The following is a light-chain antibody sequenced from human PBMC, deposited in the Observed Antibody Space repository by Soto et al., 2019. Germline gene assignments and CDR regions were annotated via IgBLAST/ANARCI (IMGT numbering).Light chain of an antibody. V-gene: IGKV3-20*01. CDR3: EADCSSPPYT. CDR1: QSVSSSY. J-gene: IGKJ2*01. CDR2: GAS. Sequence: EIVLTQSPGTLSLSPGERATLSCRASQSVSSSYLAWYQQKPGQAPRLLIYGASSRATGIPDRFSGSGSGTDFTLTISRLVPEDCAVSYCEADCSSPPYTFGQGSKLEIK.